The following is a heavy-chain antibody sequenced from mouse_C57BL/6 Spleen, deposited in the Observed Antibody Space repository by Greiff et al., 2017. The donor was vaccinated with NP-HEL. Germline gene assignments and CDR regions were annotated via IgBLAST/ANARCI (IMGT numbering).Heavy chain of an antibody. V-gene: IGHV1-66*01. CDR2: IYPGSGNT. CDR3: ARDYGSPYWYFDV. D-gene: IGHD1-1*01. J-gene: IGHJ1*03. Sequence: QVQLQQSGPELVKPGASVKISCKASGYSFTSYYIHWVKQRPGQGLEWIGWIYPGSGNTKYNEKFKGKATLTADTSSSTAYMQLSSLTSEDSAVYYCARDYGSPYWYFDVWGTGTTVTVSS. CDR1: GYSFTSYY.